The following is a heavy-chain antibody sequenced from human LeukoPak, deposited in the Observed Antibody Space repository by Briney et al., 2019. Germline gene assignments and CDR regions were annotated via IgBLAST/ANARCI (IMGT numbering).Heavy chain of an antibody. J-gene: IGHJ4*02. Sequence: GASVQVSCKTSGYIFTGYWIHWVRQAPGQGLEWMGFINPNSGNINYAQKFQGRVTMTRDTSISTAYLELSSLTSDDTAVYYCAREMRPATTTLVAYWGQGTLVTVSS. CDR2: INPNSGNI. CDR3: AREMRPATTTLVAY. V-gene: IGHV1-2*02. CDR1: GYIFTGYW. D-gene: IGHD1-1*01.